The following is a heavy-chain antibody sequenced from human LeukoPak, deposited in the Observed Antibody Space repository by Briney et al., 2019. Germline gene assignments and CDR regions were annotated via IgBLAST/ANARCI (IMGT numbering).Heavy chain of an antibody. CDR1: GFTFSSYE. CDR3: ARDSAALDCSGGSC. CDR2: ISSSGSTI. Sequence: GGSLRLSCAASGFTFSSYEMNWVRQAPGKGLEWVSYISSSGSTIYYADSVKGRFTISRDNAKNSLYLQMNSLRAEDTAVYYCARDSAALDCSGGSCWGQGTLVTVSS. D-gene: IGHD2-15*01. V-gene: IGHV3-48*03. J-gene: IGHJ4*02.